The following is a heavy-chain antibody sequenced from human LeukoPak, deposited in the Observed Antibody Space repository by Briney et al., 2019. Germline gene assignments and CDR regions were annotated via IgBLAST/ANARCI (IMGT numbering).Heavy chain of an antibody. CDR1: GYTFTDYY. D-gene: IGHD3-10*01. V-gene: IGHV1-2*02. CDR3: ARRHFGSGTYVDY. CDR2: SNPNSGDT. J-gene: IGHJ4*02. Sequence: ASVKVSCKASGYTFTDYYMHWVRQAPGQGLEWMGWSNPNSGDTNYAQKFQGRVTITTDTSMTTAYMELRRLRSDDTAVYYCARRHFGSGTYVDYWGQGTLVTVSS.